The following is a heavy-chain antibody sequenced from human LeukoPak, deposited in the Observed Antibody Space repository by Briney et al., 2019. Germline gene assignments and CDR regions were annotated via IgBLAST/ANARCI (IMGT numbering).Heavy chain of an antibody. V-gene: IGHV3-21*01. CDR1: GFTFGDYA. CDR2: ISSSSSYI. CDR3: ARARARYCSGGSCYFSFDY. D-gene: IGHD2-15*01. Sequence: GRSVRLSCTASGFTFGDYAMTWVRQAPGKGLEWVSSISSSSSYIYYADSVKGRFTISRDNAKNSLYLQMNSLRAEDTAVYYCARARARYCSGGSCYFSFDYWGQGTLATVSS. J-gene: IGHJ4*02.